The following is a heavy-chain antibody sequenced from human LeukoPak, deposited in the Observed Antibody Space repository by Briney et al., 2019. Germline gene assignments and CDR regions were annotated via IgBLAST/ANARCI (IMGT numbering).Heavy chain of an antibody. V-gene: IGHV4-30-4*08. CDR3: ARLMITFVGVIAPFDY. J-gene: IGHJ4*02. CDR1: GGSISSGDYY. Sequence: PSQTLSLTCTVSGGSISSGDYYWSWIRQLPGKGREWIGYIYYSGSTYYNPSLKSRVTISVDTSKNQFSLKLSSVTAADTAVYYCARLMITFVGVIAPFDYWGQGTLVTVSS. CDR2: IYYSGST. D-gene: IGHD3-16*02.